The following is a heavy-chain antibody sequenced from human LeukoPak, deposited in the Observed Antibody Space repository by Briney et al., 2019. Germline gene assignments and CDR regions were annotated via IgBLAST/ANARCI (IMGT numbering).Heavy chain of an antibody. CDR3: ATEGFYY. Sequence: GGSLRLSCAASGAAFTKYGMKWVRQAAGAGLEYISGISRSGDITHYADSVKDRFTISRDNVQNTLYLQMNSLRADDTALYNGATEGFYYWGPGTQVTVSS. CDR1: GAAFTKYG. CDR2: ISRSGDIT. J-gene: IGHJ4*02. V-gene: IGHV3-23*01.